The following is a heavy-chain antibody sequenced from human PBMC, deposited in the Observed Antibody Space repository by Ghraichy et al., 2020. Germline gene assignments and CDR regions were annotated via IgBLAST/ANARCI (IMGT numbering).Heavy chain of an antibody. D-gene: IGHD6-6*01. CDR3: ASSSSPSVYYYYGMDV. J-gene: IGHJ6*02. CDR2: ISSSGSTI. V-gene: IGHV3-11*01. Sequence: LSLTCAASGFTFSDYYMSWIRQAPGKGLEWVSYISSSGSTIYYADSVKGRFTISRDNAKNSLYLQMNSLRAEDTAVYYCASSSSPSVYYYYGMDVWGQGTTVTVSS. CDR1: GFTFSDYY.